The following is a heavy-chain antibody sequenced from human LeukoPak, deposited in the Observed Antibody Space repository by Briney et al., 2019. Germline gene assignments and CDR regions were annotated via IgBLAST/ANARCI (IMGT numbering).Heavy chain of an antibody. CDR3: ARGRSIAAARWFDL. CDR2: INHSGST. CDR1: GGSFSGYY. V-gene: IGHV4-34*01. D-gene: IGHD6-13*01. J-gene: IGHJ5*02. Sequence: SETLSLTCAVYGGSFSGYYWSWIRQPPGKGLEWIGEINHSGSTNYNPSLKSRVTISVDTSKNQFSLKLSSVTAADTAVYYCARGRSIAAARWFDLWGQGTLVTVSS.